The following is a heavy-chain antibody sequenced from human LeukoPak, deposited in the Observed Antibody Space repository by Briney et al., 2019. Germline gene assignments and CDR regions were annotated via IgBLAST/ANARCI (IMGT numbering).Heavy chain of an antibody. J-gene: IGHJ5*02. V-gene: IGHV1-18*01. CDR1: GYTFTSYG. CDR3: ARGPFGSVHIAAAGNDWFDP. CDR2: ISAYNGNT. Sequence: GASVKVSCKASGYTFTSYGISWVRQAPGQGLEWMGWISAYNGNTNYAQKLQGRVTMTTDTSTSTAYMELRSLRSDDTAVYYCARGPFGSVHIAAAGNDWFDPWGQGTLVTVSS. D-gene: IGHD6-13*01.